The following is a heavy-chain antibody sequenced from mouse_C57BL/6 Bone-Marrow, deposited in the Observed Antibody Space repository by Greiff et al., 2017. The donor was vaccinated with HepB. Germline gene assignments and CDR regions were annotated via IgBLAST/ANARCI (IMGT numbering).Heavy chain of an antibody. Sequence: EVQLQQSGGGLVQPGGSMKLSCAASGFTFSDAWMDWVRQSPEKGLEWVAEIRNKANNHATYYAESVKGRFTISRDDSKSSVYLQMNSLRAEDTGIYYCTSSITTVVATEYFDVWGTGTTVTVSS. CDR2: IRNKANNHAT. CDR3: TSSITTVVATEYFDV. V-gene: IGHV6-6*01. J-gene: IGHJ1*03. CDR1: GFTFSDAW. D-gene: IGHD1-1*01.